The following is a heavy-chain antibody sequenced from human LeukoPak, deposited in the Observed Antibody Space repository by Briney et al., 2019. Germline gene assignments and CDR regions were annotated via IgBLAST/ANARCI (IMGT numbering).Heavy chain of an antibody. V-gene: IGHV3-23*01. CDR2: ISGSGGST. CDR1: GFTFSSYA. Sequence: PGGSLRLSCAASGFTFSSYAMSLVRLAPGKGLEWVSAISGSGGSTYYADSVKGRFTISRDNSKNTLYLQMNSLRAEDTAVYYCAKDSLWFGEGYYFDYWGQGTLVTVSS. CDR3: AKDSLWFGEGYYFDY. D-gene: IGHD3-10*01. J-gene: IGHJ4*02.